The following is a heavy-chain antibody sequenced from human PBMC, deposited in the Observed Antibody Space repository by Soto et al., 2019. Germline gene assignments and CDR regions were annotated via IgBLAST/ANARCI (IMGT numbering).Heavy chain of an antibody. J-gene: IGHJ6*02. CDR2: ISGSGSST. CDR3: ATGPTVFGAVITFAYYYGFDV. V-gene: IGHV3-23*01. Sequence: PGGSLRLSCAASGFIFSNSAMSWVRQPPGKGLEWVSAISGSGSSTYYADSVKGRFTIPRDNSKNTLYLQVISLRAEDTAVYYCATGPTVFGAVITFAYYYGFDVWGRGTTVTVSS. CDR1: GFIFSNSA. D-gene: IGHD3-3*01.